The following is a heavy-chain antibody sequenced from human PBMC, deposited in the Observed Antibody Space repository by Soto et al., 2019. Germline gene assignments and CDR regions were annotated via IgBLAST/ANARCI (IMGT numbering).Heavy chain of an antibody. CDR2: INAGNGNT. J-gene: IGHJ6*03. Sequence: GASVKVSCKASGYTFTSYAMHWVRQAPGQRLEWMGWINAGNGNTKYSQKFQGRVTITRDTSASTAYMELSSLRSEDTAVYYCARDGGSYGSGDYYYYMDVWGKGTTVTVSS. CDR3: ARDGGSYGSGDYYYYMDV. V-gene: IGHV1-3*01. D-gene: IGHD2-15*01. CDR1: GYTFTSYA.